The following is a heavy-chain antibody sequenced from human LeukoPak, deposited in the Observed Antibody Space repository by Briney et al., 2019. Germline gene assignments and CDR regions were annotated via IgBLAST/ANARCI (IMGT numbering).Heavy chain of an antibody. Sequence: GGSLRLSCAASGFTFSTYWMSWVRQAPGKGLEWVANIKEDGNRIYYVDSVKGRFTISRENAKNSLYLQMSSLRAEDTAVYYCARGGWYYFEYWGQGVLVTISS. CDR3: ARGGWYYFEY. V-gene: IGHV3-7*01. CDR2: IKEDGNRI. J-gene: IGHJ4*02. CDR1: GFTFSTYW.